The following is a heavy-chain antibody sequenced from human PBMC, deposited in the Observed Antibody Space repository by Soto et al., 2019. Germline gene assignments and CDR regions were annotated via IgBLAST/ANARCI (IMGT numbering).Heavy chain of an antibody. J-gene: IGHJ6*02. CDR1: GFTFSSYG. D-gene: IGHD3-9*01. Sequence: PGGSLRLSCAASGFTFSSYGMHWVRQAPGKGLEWVAVIPYDGSNKYYADSVKGRFTISRDNSKNTLYLQMNSLRAEDTAVYYCAKEGSDYDILTGSGYYGMDVWGQGTTVTVSS. CDR3: AKEGSDYDILTGSGYYGMDV. V-gene: IGHV3-30*18. CDR2: IPYDGSNK.